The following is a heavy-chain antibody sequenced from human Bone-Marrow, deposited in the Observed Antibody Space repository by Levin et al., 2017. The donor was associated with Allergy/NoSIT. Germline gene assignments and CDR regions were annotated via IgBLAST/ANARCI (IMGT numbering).Heavy chain of an antibody. CDR1: GYTLTELS. V-gene: IGHV1-24*01. Sequence: GESLKISCKVSGYTLTELSMHWVRQAPGKGLEWMGGFDPEDGESIYAQKFQGRVTMTEDTSTDTAYMELSSLRSEDTAVYYCATLSNYVIRWFDPWGQGTLVTVSS. D-gene: IGHD4-11*01. CDR2: FDPEDGES. CDR3: ATLSNYVIRWFDP. J-gene: IGHJ5*02.